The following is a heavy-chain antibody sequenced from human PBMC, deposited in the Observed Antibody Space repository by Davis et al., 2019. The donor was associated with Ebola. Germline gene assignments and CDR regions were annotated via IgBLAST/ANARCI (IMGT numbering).Heavy chain of an antibody. CDR1: GGSISSYY. CDR2: INHSGST. V-gene: IGHV4-34*01. J-gene: IGHJ4*02. D-gene: IGHD5-24*01. Sequence: SETLSLTCTVSGGSISSYYWSWIRQPPGKGLEWIGEINHSGSTNYNPSLKIRVTIAVDTSKNQFSLKLSSVTAADTAVYYCARRDGYAPPRYWGQGTLVTVSS. CDR3: ARRDGYAPPRY.